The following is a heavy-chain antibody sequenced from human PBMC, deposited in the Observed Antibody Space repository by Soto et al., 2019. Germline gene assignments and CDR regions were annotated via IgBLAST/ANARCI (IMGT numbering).Heavy chain of an antibody. CDR2: INYSGST. CDR3: ARVVVEDDFWSGYPNWFDP. J-gene: IGHJ5*02. CDR1: GGSFSGYY. V-gene: IGHV4-34*01. D-gene: IGHD3-3*01. Sequence: SETLSLTCAVYGGSFSGYYWSWIRQPPGKGLEWIGEINYSGSTNYNPSLKSRVTISVDTSKNQFSLKLSSVTAADTAVYYCARVVVEDDFWSGYPNWFDPWGHGTLVTVSS.